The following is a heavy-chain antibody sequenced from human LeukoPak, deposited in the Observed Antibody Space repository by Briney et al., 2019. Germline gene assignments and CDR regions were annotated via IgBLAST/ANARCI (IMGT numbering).Heavy chain of an antibody. D-gene: IGHD3-22*01. CDR1: GASISSYY. V-gene: IGHV4-4*07. J-gene: IGHJ4*02. CDR3: ARTGYYYDSSGYYYTDY. CDR2: IHTSGST. Sequence: SETLSLTCTVSGASISSYYWSWIRQPAGKGLEWIGRIHTSGSTNYNPSLKSRVTMSVDTSKNQFSLKLSSVTAADTAVYYCARTGYYYDSSGYYYTDYWGQGTLVTVSS.